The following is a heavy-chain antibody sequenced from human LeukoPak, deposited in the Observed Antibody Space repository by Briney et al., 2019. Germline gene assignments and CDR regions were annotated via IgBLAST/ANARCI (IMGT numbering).Heavy chain of an antibody. D-gene: IGHD4-23*01. V-gene: IGHV3-23*01. J-gene: IGHJ4*02. CDR3: AKNLNGGNTHSDY. CDR2: ISGGDTST. Sequence: GGSLTLSCAASGFIFSSYAMNWVRHAPGKGLEWVSSISGGDTSTFYADSVKGRFTISRDNSKNTLYLQMNNLRAEDTAVYYCAKNLNGGNTHSDYWGQGTLVTVSS. CDR1: GFIFSSYA.